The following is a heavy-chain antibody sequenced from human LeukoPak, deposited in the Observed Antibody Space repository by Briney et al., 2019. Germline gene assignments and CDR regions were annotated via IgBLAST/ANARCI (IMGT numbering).Heavy chain of an antibody. CDR3: SREDY. Sequence: ASVKVSCKPSGYTFTDHYMHWVRQAPGHGPEWMGWINPNSGGTNYAQKFQGRVTMTRDTSISTVYMELSRLRSDDTAVYYCSREDYWGQGTLVTVSS. J-gene: IGHJ4*02. CDR2: INPNSGGT. CDR1: GYTFTDHY. V-gene: IGHV1-2*02.